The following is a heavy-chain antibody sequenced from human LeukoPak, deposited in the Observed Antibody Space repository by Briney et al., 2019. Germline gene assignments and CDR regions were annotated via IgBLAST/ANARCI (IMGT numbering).Heavy chain of an antibody. Sequence: GGSLRLSCAASGFTFSSYSMNWVRQAPGKGLEWVSYISSSSSTIYYADSVKGRFTISRDNAKNSLYLQMNSLRAEDTAVYYCARDRSVTATWFDPWGQGTLVTVSS. D-gene: IGHD2-21*02. CDR1: GFTFSSYS. V-gene: IGHV3-48*04. J-gene: IGHJ5*02. CDR3: ARDRSVTATWFDP. CDR2: ISSSSSTI.